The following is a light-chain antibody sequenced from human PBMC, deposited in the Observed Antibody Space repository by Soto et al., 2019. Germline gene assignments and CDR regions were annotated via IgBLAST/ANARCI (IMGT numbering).Light chain of an antibody. Sequence: DIQMTQSPSSLSASVGDRVTLTCRASQDISQYLAWYQQRPGKVPKLLIYYASTLQSGVPSRFSGSGSGTEFTLTISSLQPEDVATYYCLKYTKDAPRTFGQGTKVEI. CDR3: LKYTKDAPRT. V-gene: IGKV1-27*01. CDR1: QDISQY. CDR2: YAS. J-gene: IGKJ1*01.